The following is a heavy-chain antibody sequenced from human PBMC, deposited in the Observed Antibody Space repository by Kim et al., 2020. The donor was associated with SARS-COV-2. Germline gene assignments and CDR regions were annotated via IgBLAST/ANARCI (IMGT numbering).Heavy chain of an antibody. CDR2: ISSSGSTI. Sequence: GGSLRLSCAASGFTFSSYEMNWVRQAPGKGLEWVSYISSSGSTIYYADSVKGRFTISRDNAKNSLYLQMNSLRAEDTAVYYCARVDSVYYYDSSGYYHKRDAFDIWGQGTMVTVSS. D-gene: IGHD3-22*01. V-gene: IGHV3-48*03. J-gene: IGHJ3*02. CDR3: ARVDSVYYYDSSGYYHKRDAFDI. CDR1: GFTFSSYE.